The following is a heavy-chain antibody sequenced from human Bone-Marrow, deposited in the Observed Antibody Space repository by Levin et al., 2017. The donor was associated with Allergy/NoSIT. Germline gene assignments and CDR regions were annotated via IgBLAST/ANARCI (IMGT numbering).Heavy chain of an antibody. D-gene: IGHD3-10*01. V-gene: IGHV3-20*01. J-gene: IGHJ4*02. CDR1: GFTFNDYG. CDR3: ARGDGGDY. Sequence: GGSLRLSCAASGFTFNDYGMSWVRQAPGKGLEWVSGINWKSGSTGYADSVKGRFIISRDNANNSLYLQMNSLRAEDTALYHCARGDGGDYWGQGTLVIVSS. CDR2: INWKSGST.